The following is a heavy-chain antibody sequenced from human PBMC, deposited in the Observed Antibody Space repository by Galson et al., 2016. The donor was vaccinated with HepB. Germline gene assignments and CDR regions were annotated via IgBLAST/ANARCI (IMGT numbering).Heavy chain of an antibody. D-gene: IGHD2-21*02. CDR2: IYSGGRT. Sequence: SLRLSCAVSGFAVNSDYMNWIRQAPGKGLEWISVIYSGGRTTYGDSVKGRFTISRDRSKNTLSLQMNSLRAEDTAVYYCARGPTVTFYGGPTWFDLWGQGTVVTASS. J-gene: IGHJ5*02. V-gene: IGHV3-53*01. CDR1: GFAVNSDY. CDR3: ARGPTVTFYGGPTWFDL.